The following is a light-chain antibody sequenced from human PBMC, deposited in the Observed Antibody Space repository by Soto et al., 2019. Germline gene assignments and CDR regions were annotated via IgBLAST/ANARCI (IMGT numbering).Light chain of an antibody. V-gene: IGLV2-23*01. CDR1: SSDVGSYNL. J-gene: IGLJ3*02. CDR3: CSYAGSRTG. Sequence: QSALTQPASVSGSPGQSITISCTGTSSDVGSYNLVSWYQQHPGKAPKLMIYEGSKRPSGVSNRFSGSKSGNTASLTISGLQAEDEADYYCCSYAGSRTGFGGGTKLTVL. CDR2: EGS.